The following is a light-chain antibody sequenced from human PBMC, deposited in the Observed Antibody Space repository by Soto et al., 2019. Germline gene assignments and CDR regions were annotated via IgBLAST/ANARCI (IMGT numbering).Light chain of an antibody. CDR2: NNN. CDR1: SSNIGSTS. CDR3: PEWEDSGNALG. Sequence: QSVLTQPPSASGTPGQRVTISCSGSSSNIGSTSVNWYQQFPGTAPKLLIYNNNQRPSGVPDRFSGSKSGTSASLAISGLQFGEEVVYYCPEWEDSGNALGFGGGTKLPAL. J-gene: IGLJ3*02. V-gene: IGLV1-44*01.